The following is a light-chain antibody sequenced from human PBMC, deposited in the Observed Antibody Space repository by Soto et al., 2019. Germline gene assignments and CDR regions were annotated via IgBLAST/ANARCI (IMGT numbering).Light chain of an antibody. Sequence: DIQLTHSPSSVSASVGDRVTITCRASQDIGTWLAWYQQKPGKAPKLLIYVASNLQSGVPSRFSGAGSGTDFNLTITSLQPEDFATYHCQQADSFPFTFGPGTKVDFK. CDR2: VAS. J-gene: IGKJ3*01. V-gene: IGKV1-12*01. CDR1: QDIGTW. CDR3: QQADSFPFT.